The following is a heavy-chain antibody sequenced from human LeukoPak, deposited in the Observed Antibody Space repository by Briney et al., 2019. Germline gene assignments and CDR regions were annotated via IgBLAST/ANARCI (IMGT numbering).Heavy chain of an antibody. D-gene: IGHD2-2*01. J-gene: IGHJ4*02. V-gene: IGHV3-30*04. CDR1: GFAFSSYA. CDR3: ARGYCSSTSCSSFDY. CDR2: ISYDGSNK. Sequence: GGSLRLSCAAPGFAFSSYAMHWVRQAPGKGLEWVAVISYDGSNKYYADSVKGRFTISRDSSKNTLYLQMNSLRAEDTSVYYCARGYCSSTSCSSFDYWGQGTLVTVSS.